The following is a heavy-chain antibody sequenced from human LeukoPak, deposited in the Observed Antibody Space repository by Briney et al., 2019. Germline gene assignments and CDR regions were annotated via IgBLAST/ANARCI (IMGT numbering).Heavy chain of an antibody. CDR3: AGYHWNSGVVY. D-gene: IGHD1-7*01. V-gene: IGHV3-48*04. CDR1: GFTFSSYS. J-gene: IGHJ4*02. Sequence: PGGSLRLSCAASGFTFSSYSMNWVRQAPWQGLEWVSYISRSGDTIDYADSVKGRFSISRDNAKNSLYLQMNSLRAGDTAVYYCAGYHWNSGVVYWGQGTLVTVSS. CDR2: ISRSGDTI.